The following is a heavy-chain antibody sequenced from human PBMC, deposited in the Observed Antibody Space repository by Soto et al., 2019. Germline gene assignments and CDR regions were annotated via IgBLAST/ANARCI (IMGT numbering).Heavy chain of an antibody. V-gene: IGHV3-30*18. CDR3: AKDGKAGYGMDV. D-gene: IGHD1-26*01. Sequence: QVQLVESGGGVVQPGRSLRLSCAASGFTFSSYGMHWVRQAPGKGLAWVAVISYDGGSKYYADSVKGRLTISRDNPKNTLYLQMNSLRAEDTAVYYCAKDGKAGYGMDVWGQGTTVTVSS. J-gene: IGHJ6*02. CDR2: ISYDGGSK. CDR1: GFTFSSYG.